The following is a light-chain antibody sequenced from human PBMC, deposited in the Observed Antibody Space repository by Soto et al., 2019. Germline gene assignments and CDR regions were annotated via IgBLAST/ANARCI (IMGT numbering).Light chain of an antibody. Sequence: QLVLTQPPSASGTPGQRVTISCSGSSSNIGSNYAYWYQQLPGSAPKLLIYRNDQRPSGVPDRFSASKSGTAASLAISGLRSEDEADYHCAAWDDSLSAVVFGGGTKLTVL. CDR1: SSNIGSNY. CDR2: RND. V-gene: IGLV1-47*01. CDR3: AAWDDSLSAVV. J-gene: IGLJ2*01.